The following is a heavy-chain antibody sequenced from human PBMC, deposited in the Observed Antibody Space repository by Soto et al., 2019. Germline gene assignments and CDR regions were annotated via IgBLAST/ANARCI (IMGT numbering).Heavy chain of an antibody. J-gene: IGHJ4*02. CDR3: AQGTVRWCSGGTCYPFDS. CDR1: GFTFSSYA. V-gene: IGHV3-23*01. D-gene: IGHD2-15*01. Sequence: EVQLLESGGGLEQPGGSLRLSCAASGFTFSSYAMTWVRQAPGKGLECVSVITASGDATAYADSVKGRFTMSRDNSKKPLFLQMNSLRVEDTAVYYWAQGTVRWCSGGTCYPFDSWGQGTVVTVYS. CDR2: ITASGDAT.